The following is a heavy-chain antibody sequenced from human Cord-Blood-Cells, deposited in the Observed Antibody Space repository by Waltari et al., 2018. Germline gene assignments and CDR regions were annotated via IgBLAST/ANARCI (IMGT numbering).Heavy chain of an antibody. CDR3: ARLQGGDAFDI. J-gene: IGHJ3*02. Sequence: QVQLQQWGAGLLKPSETLSLTCAVYGGSFSGYYWSWIRQPPGKGLEWIGEINHSGSTNYNPPLNSRVTISVDTSKIQSSLRLSAVTAADTAVYNCARLQGGDAFDIWGQGTMVTVSS. CDR2: INHSGST. CDR1: GGSFSGYY. D-gene: IGHD1-26*01. V-gene: IGHV4-34*01.